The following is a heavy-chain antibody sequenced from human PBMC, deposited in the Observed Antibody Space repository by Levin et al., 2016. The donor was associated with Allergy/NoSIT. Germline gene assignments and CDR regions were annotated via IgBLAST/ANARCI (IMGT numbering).Heavy chain of an antibody. CDR1: GGSISSYY. J-gene: IGHJ6*02. CDR3: ASWGRVGGYDSNYYYGMDV. V-gene: IGHV4-59*01. D-gene: IGHD5-12*01. CDR2: IYYSGST. Sequence: SETLSLTCTVSGGSISSYYWSWIRQPPGKGLEWIGYIYYSGSTNYNPSLKSRVTISVDTSKNQFSLKLSSVTAADTAVYYCASWGRVGGYDSNYYYGMDVWGQGTTVTVSS.